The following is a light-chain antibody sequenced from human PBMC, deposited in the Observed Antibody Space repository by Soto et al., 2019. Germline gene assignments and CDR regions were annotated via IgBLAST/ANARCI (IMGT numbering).Light chain of an antibody. CDR1: QSVSSN. Sequence: EIVMTQSPATLSVSPGERATLSCRASQSVSSNLAWYQQKPGQVPRLLIYGASTRATGIPARFSGSGSGQEFTLTISNLQSEDFAVYFCQQYNYWPPYTFGQGTKLEIK. CDR2: GAS. J-gene: IGKJ2*01. V-gene: IGKV3-15*01. CDR3: QQYNYWPPYT.